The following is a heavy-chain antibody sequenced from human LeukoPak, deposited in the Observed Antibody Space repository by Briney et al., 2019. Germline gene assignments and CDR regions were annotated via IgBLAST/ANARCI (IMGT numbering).Heavy chain of an antibody. J-gene: IGHJ4*02. CDR2: IYSDGAT. D-gene: IGHD4-23*01. CDR1: GFTVSNSY. Sequence: GGSLRLSCAASGFTVSNSYMSWVRQAPGKGLEWVSIIYSDGATYYADSVKGRFTISRDNSKNTLYLQMNSLRAEDTAVYYCARARWYLDYWGQGALVTVSS. V-gene: IGHV3-53*01. CDR3: ARARWYLDY.